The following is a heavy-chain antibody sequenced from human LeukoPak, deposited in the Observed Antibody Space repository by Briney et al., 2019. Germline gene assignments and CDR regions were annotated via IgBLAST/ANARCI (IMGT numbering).Heavy chain of an antibody. CDR1: GGSISSGSYY. D-gene: IGHD4-17*01. CDR2: IYTSGST. J-gene: IGHJ4*02. Sequence: PSQTLPLTCTVSGGSISSGSYYWSWIRQPAGKGLEWIGRIYTSGSTNYNPSLKSRVTISVDTSKNQFSLKLSSVTAADTAVYYCARDRSGGDYALGYWGQGTLVTVSS. V-gene: IGHV4-61*02. CDR3: ARDRSGGDYALGY.